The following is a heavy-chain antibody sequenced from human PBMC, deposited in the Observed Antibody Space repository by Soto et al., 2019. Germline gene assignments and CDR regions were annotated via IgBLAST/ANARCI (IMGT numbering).Heavy chain of an antibody. J-gene: IGHJ6*02. V-gene: IGHV3-33*08. CDR2: IWYDGSNK. Sequence: QVQLVESGGGVVQPGRSLRLSCAASGFTFSSYAMHWVRQAPGKGLEWVAVIWYDGSNKYYADSVKGRFTISRDNSKNTLYLQMNSLRAEDTAVYYCASLSDMIDTYGMDVWGQGTTVTVSS. CDR1: GFTFSSYA. D-gene: IGHD3-22*01. CDR3: ASLSDMIDTYGMDV.